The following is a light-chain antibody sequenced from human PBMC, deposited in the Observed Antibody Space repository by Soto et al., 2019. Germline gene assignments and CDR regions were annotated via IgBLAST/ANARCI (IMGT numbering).Light chain of an antibody. CDR1: SSDVGGYKY. Sequence: QSALTQPASVSGSPGQSITISCTGTSSDVGGYKYVTWYQQHPGKAPKLMIYEVSNRPSGVSNRFSGSKSGNTASLTISGLQAEDEAEYYCASYKSSSTWVFGGGTQLTVL. CDR2: EVS. CDR3: ASYKSSSTWV. V-gene: IGLV2-14*01. J-gene: IGLJ3*02.